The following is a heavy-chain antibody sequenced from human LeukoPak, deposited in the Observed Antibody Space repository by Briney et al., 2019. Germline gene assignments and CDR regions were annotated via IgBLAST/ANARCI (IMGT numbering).Heavy chain of an antibody. CDR2: ISSSSSYI. CDR1: GFTFSGHT. V-gene: IGHV3-21*01. J-gene: IGHJ4*02. Sequence: GGSLRLSCAASGFTFSGHTMTWVRQAPGKGLEWVSLISSSSSYIKYADSVKGRFTISRDNAKDSLYLQMNNLRAYDTAMYYCARDYYTSGSSARTDYWGQGTLVTVSS. CDR3: ARDYYTSGSSARTDY. D-gene: IGHD3-10*01.